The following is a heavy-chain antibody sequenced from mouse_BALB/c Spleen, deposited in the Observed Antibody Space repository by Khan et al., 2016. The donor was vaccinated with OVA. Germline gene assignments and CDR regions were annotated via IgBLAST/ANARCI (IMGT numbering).Heavy chain of an antibody. CDR1: GYSITSDYV. Sequence: EVQLVESGPGLVKPSQSLSLTCTVTGYSITSDYVWNWIRQFPGNILEWMGFISYSGNTNYNPSLKSRISITRDTSKNQFFLQLNSVTTEDTARYYCARVYGGDFDYWGQGTTLTVSA. CDR2: ISYSGNT. J-gene: IGHJ2*01. V-gene: IGHV3-2*02. CDR3: ARVYGGDFDY. D-gene: IGHD1-1*01.